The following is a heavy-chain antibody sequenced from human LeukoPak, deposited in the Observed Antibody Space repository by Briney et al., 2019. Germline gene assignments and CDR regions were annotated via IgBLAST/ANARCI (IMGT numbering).Heavy chain of an antibody. Sequence: QPGGSLRLSCAASGFTFSRYELNWVRQAPGKGLEWVSYISSSGTNIYYADSVKGRFTISRDNAKNSLYLQMNSLRAEDTAVYYCARRYCSSTSCLIDYWGQGTLVTVSS. V-gene: IGHV3-48*03. D-gene: IGHD2-2*01. CDR1: GFTFSRYE. CDR2: ISSSGTNI. CDR3: ARRYCSSTSCLIDY. J-gene: IGHJ4*02.